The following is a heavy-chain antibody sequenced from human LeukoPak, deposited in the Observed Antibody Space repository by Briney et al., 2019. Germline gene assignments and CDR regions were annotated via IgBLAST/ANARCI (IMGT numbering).Heavy chain of an antibody. CDR2: ISGYNGDT. Sequence: ASVKVSCKASGYTFTNYGISWVRQAPGQGLEWMGWISGYNGDTNYAQKLQGRVTMTRDTSISTAYMELSRLRSDDTAVYYCARTRVRGVIIPPGYWGQGTLVTVSS. V-gene: IGHV1-18*01. CDR3: ARTRVRGVIIPPGY. CDR1: GYTFTNYG. D-gene: IGHD3-10*01. J-gene: IGHJ4*02.